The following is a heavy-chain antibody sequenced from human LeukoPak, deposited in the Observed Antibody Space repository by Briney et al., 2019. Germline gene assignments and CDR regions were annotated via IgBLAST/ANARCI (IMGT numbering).Heavy chain of an antibody. Sequence: SETLSLTCTVSGGSISSYNWSWIRQPAGKGLEWIGRIYTSGSTNYNPSLKSRVTMSVDTSKNQFSLKLSSVTAADTAVYYCARDRPDTAMATFDYWGQGTLVTVSS. CDR3: ARDRPDTAMATFDY. V-gene: IGHV4-4*07. CDR2: IYTSGST. J-gene: IGHJ4*02. CDR1: GGSISSYN. D-gene: IGHD5-18*01.